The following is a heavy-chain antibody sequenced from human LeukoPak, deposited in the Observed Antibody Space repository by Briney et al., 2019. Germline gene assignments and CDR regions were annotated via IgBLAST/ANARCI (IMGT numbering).Heavy chain of an antibody. V-gene: IGHV5-51*01. CDR2: IYPGDSDT. J-gene: IGHJ5*02. D-gene: IGHD3-10*01. CDR3: ARRGWFGELERNWFDP. Sequence: GESLKISCKGSGYSFTSYWIGWVRQMPGKGLEWMGIIYPGDSDTRYSPSFQGQVTISADKSISTAYLQWSSLRASDTAMYYCARRGWFGELERNWFDPWGQGTLVTVSS. CDR1: GYSFTSYW.